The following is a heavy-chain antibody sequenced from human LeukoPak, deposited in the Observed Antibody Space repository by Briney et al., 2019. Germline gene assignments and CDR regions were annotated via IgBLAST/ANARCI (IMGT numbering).Heavy chain of an antibody. CDR2: INHSGST. Sequence: SETLSLTCAVYGGSFSGYYWSWIRQPPGKGLEWIGEINHSGSTNYNPSLKSRVTISVDTSKNQFSLKLSSVTAADTAVYYCAGGVRYFDWLLDWGQGTLVTVSS. CDR3: AGGVRYFDWLLD. J-gene: IGHJ4*02. D-gene: IGHD3-9*01. CDR1: GGSFSGYY. V-gene: IGHV4-34*01.